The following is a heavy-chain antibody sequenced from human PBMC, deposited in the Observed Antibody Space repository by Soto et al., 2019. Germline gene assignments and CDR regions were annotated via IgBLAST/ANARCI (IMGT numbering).Heavy chain of an antibody. CDR2: IYHSGST. CDR1: GGSIISSNC. D-gene: IGHD5-12*01. CDR3: ARRGATQGRYGMDV. J-gene: IGHJ6*02. V-gene: IGHV4-4*02. Sequence: PSETLSLTCAVSGGSIISSNCWRWLRHAPGEVLEWIGEIYHSGSTNYNPSLKSRVTISVDKSKNQFSLKLSSVTAADTAVYYCARRGATQGRYGMDVWGQGTTVTVSS.